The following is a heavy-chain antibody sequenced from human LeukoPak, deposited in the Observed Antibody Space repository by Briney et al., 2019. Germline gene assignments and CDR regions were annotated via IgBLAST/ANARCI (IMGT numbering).Heavy chain of an antibody. CDR3: AKDYYDSSGQLHAGAHAFDI. Sequence: PGGPLRLSCAASGFTFRTFGMHWVRQAPGKGLEWVAIIWYDGINKYCADSVKGRFTISRDNSKNTLYLQMDSLRAEDTAVYYCAKDYYDSSGQLHAGAHAFDIWGQGTMVTVSS. V-gene: IGHV3-33*06. CDR1: GFTFRTFG. D-gene: IGHD3-22*01. CDR2: IWYDGINK. J-gene: IGHJ3*02.